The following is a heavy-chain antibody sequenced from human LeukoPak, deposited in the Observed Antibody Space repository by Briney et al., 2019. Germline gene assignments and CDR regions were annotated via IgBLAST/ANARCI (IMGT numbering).Heavy chain of an antibody. D-gene: IGHD6-13*01. CDR2: ISYDESKK. CDR3: AKDFRIAARGTATDYFDY. CDR1: GFTFSSYG. V-gene: IGHV3-30*18. J-gene: IGHJ4*02. Sequence: PGRSLRLSCAASGFTFSSYGMHWVRQAPGKGREWVALISYDESKKYYADSVRGRFTISRDNSKNTLYLQLNSLRAEDTAVFYCAKDFRIAARGTATDYFDYWGQGTLVTVSS.